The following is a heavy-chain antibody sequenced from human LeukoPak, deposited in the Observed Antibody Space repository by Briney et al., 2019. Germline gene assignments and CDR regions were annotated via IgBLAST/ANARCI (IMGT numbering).Heavy chain of an antibody. CDR2: INPSGGST. D-gene: IGHD4-17*01. Sequence: ASVKVSCKASGYTFTSYDINWVRQAPGQGLEWMGIINPSGGSTSYAQKFQGRVTMTRDTSTSTVYMELSSLRSEDTAVYYCARSRGQYGDYSGGWGQGTLVTVSS. J-gene: IGHJ4*02. CDR3: ARSRGQYGDYSGG. CDR1: GYTFTSYD. V-gene: IGHV1-46*01.